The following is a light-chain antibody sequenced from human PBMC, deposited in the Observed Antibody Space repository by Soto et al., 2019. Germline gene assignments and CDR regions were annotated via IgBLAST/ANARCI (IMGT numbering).Light chain of an antibody. V-gene: IGKV3-15*01. J-gene: IGKJ1*01. CDR1: QSVTNN. CDR3: QQYDKWPPKT. CDR2: GVS. Sequence: EILMTQSPATLSVSPGERATLSCRASQSVTNNLAWYQQKPGQPPRLLIYGVSTRATGVPARFSGSGSGTEFTLTISSLQSEDFAVYYCQQYDKWPPKTFGQGTKVDIK.